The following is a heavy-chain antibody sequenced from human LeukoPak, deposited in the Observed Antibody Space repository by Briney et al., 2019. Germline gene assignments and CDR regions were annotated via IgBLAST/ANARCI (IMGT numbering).Heavy chain of an antibody. J-gene: IGHJ4*02. CDR1: GYTFTGYY. V-gene: IGHV1-2*02. CDR3: ARDRRFQTGDWYYFDY. Sequence: ASVKVSCKASGYTFTGYYMHWVRQAPGQGLEWMGWINPNSGGTNYAQKFQGRVTMTRDTSISTAYMELRSLRSDDTAVYYCARDRRFQTGDWYYFDYWGQGTLVTVSS. CDR2: INPNSGGT. D-gene: IGHD7-27*01.